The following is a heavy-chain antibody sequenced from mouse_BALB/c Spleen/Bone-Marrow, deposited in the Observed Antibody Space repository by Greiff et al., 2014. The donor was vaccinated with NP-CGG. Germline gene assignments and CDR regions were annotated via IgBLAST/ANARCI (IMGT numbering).Heavy chain of an antibody. CDR1: GYTFTSYW. Sequence: GSELVRPGASVKLSCKASGYTFTSYWMHWVKQRPGQGLEWIGNIYPGSGSTNYDEKFKSKATLTVDTSSSTAYMQLSSLTSEDSAVYYCTREGPTGTGGDYWGQGTTLTVSS. V-gene: IGHV1S22*01. D-gene: IGHD4-1*02. CDR3: TREGPTGTGGDY. CDR2: IYPGSGST. J-gene: IGHJ2*01.